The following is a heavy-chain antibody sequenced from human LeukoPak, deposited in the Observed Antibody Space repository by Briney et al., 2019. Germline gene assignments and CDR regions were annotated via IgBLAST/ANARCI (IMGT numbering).Heavy chain of an antibody. CDR3: ARDGHYYYDSSGTAPPYYYYYMDV. CDR2: INSDGSST. V-gene: IGHV3-74*01. J-gene: IGHJ6*03. CDR1: GFTFSSYW. D-gene: IGHD3-22*01. Sequence: PGGSLRLSCAASGFTFSSYWMHWVRQAPGKGLVWVSRINSDGSSTSYADSVKGRFTISRDNAKNTLYLQMNSLRAEDTAVYYCARDGHYYYDSSGTAPPYYYYYMDVWGKGTTVTVSS.